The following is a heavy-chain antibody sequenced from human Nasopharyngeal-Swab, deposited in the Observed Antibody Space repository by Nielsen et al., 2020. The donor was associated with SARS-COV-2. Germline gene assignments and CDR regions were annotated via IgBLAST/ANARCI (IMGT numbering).Heavy chain of an antibody. J-gene: IGHJ3*02. Sequence: VRQAPGKGLEWVSSISSSSSYIYYADSVKGRFTISRDNAKNSLYLQMNSLRAEDTAVYYCARDRSTIWFGELPLDAFGIWGQGTMVTVSS. D-gene: IGHD3-10*01. CDR2: ISSSSSYI. V-gene: IGHV3-21*01. CDR3: ARDRSTIWFGELPLDAFGI.